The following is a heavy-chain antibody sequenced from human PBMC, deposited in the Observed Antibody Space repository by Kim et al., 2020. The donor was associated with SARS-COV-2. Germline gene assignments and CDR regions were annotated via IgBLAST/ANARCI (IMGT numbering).Heavy chain of an antibody. J-gene: IGHJ4*02. V-gene: IGHV3-23*01. Sequence: SVKGRFTISRDNSKNTLYLQMNSLRAEDTAVYYCAKAPGYCGGDCYPDYWGQGTLVTVSS. D-gene: IGHD2-21*01. CDR3: AKAPGYCGGDCYPDY.